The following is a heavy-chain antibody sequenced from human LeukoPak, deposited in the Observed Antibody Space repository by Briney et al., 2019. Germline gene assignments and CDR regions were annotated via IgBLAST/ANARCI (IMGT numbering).Heavy chain of an antibody. D-gene: IGHD6-13*01. CDR2: ISAYNGNT. J-gene: IGHJ4*02. V-gene: IGHV1-18*01. CDR1: GYTFTSYG. CDR3: VRDLGIAAAGNFDY. Sequence: ASVKVSCKASGYTFTSYGISWVRQAPGQGLEWMGWISAYNGNTNYAQKLQGRVTMTTDTSTSTAYMELRSLRSDDTAVYYCVRDLGIAAAGNFDYWGQGTLVTVSS.